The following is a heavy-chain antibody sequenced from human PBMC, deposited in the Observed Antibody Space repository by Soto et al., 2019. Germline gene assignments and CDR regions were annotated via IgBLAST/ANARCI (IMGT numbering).Heavy chain of an antibody. CDR3: ARGNGMDV. J-gene: IGHJ6*02. CDR2: IIPIIGTT. V-gene: IGHV1-69*12. CDR1: GVTFSSFT. Sequence: QVQLVQSGAEVKKPGSSVKVSCKASGVTFSSFTFTWVRQAPGQGLEWMGGIIPIIGTTNYAQKFQGRITITADVSTSTTYQELSSLRTADTAVYYWARGNGMDVWGQGTTVTVSS.